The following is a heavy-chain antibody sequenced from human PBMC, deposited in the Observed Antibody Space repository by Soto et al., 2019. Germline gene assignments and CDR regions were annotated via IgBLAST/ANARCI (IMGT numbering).Heavy chain of an antibody. CDR1: GCSISSRSYF. D-gene: IGHD2-21*02. Sequence: QLQLQESGPGLVKPSATLSLTCSVSGCSISSRSYFCGWIRQPPGRGLEWIGSIYYSGSTYYNPSLKGRVTVSVDTSKNQFSLKLSSVTAADTAVYYCARHPSDFWFDPWGQGTLVTVSS. CDR2: IYYSGST. CDR3: ARHPSDFWFDP. J-gene: IGHJ5*02. V-gene: IGHV4-39*01.